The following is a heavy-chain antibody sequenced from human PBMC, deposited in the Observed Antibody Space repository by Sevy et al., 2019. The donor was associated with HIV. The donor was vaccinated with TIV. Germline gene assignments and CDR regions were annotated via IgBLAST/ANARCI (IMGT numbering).Heavy chain of an antibody. CDR3: VRGPNCGVGGCQQISPYCLDV. CDR1: GFAFSDHY. CDR2: IRNRPNRYTT. D-gene: IGHD2-21*01. J-gene: IGHJ6*03. Sequence: GSLRLSCAASGFAFSDHYVDWVRQAPGKGLEWVGRIRNRPNRYTTEYAASVEGRFTISRDYSRHSLYLQMNSLKTEDSAVYYCVRGPNCGVGGCQQISPYCLDVWGIGATVTVSS. V-gene: IGHV3-72*01.